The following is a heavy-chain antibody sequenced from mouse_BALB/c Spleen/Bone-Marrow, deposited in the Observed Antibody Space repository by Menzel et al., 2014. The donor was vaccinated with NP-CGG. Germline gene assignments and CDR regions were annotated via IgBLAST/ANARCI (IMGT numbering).Heavy chain of an antibody. CDR3: ARGELPYYFDY. Sequence: VKLMESGPELVKPGASVKMSCKASGYTFTSYYIHWVKQRPGQGLEWIGRIYPGDGSTKYNEKFKGKTALTADKSSSTAYMLLSSLTSEDSAIYFCARGELPYYFDYWGQGTTLTVSS. CDR2: IYPGDGST. CDR1: GYTFTSYY. V-gene: IGHV1S56*01. J-gene: IGHJ2*01.